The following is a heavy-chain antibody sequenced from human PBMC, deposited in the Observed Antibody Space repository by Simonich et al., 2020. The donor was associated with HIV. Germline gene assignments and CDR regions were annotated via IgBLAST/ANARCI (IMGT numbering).Heavy chain of an antibody. J-gene: IGHJ3*02. CDR1: GGSFSGYY. Sequence: QVQLQQWGAGLLKPSETLSLTCAVYGGSFSGYYWCWIRQPPGKGLEWIGEINHSGSTNNNPYLKSRVTISGDTSKNHFSLKLSSVTAADTAVYYCARRLSKLSRNQRPDAFDIWGQGTMVTVSS. V-gene: IGHV4-34*01. D-gene: IGHD5-18*01. CDR3: ARRLSKLSRNQRPDAFDI. CDR2: INHSGST.